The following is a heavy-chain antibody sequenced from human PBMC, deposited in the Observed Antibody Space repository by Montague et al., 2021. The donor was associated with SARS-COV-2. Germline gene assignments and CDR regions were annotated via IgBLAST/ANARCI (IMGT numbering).Heavy chain of an antibody. D-gene: IGHD4-17*01. Sequence: SETLSLTCTVSGDSVSSSDHYWGWIRQPPGKGLEWLGIVYYSGYTSYNPSVKGRVTISIDASKNQFSLKLNSLTATDTAIYHCARRRLREDYFDFWGQGTLLTVSS. V-gene: IGHV4-39*01. CDR1: GDSVSSSDHY. CDR2: VYYSGYT. CDR3: ARRRLREDYFDF. J-gene: IGHJ4*02.